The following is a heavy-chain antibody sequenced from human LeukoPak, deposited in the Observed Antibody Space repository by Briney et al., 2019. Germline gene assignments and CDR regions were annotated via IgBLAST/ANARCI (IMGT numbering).Heavy chain of an antibody. V-gene: IGHV3-23*01. J-gene: IGHJ4*02. D-gene: IGHD2-15*01. CDR3: AKGKGYCSGGSCYFSLVTIDY. CDR1: GFTFSSYA. Sequence: GGSLRLSCAASGFTFSSYAMSWVRQAPGKGLEWVSAISGSGGSTYYADSVKGRFTISRDNSKNTLYLQMNSLRAEDTAVYYCAKGKGYCSGGSCYFSLVTIDYWGQGTLVTVSS. CDR2: ISGSGGST.